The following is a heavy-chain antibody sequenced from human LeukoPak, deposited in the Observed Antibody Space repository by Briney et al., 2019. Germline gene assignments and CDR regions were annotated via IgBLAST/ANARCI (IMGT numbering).Heavy chain of an antibody. CDR3: SRAVDSSSSWAYYYYMDV. J-gene: IGHJ6*03. CDR1: GGSISSYY. V-gene: IGHV4-59*08. D-gene: IGHD6-6*01. CDR2: MNYSGST. Sequence: SETLSLTCTVSGGSISSYYWSWIRQPPGKGLEWIGYMNYSGSTNYNPSLKSRVTISRDTYENQFSLKLSSLTAADTAVYYCSRAVDSSSSWAYYYYMDVWGKGTTVTVSS.